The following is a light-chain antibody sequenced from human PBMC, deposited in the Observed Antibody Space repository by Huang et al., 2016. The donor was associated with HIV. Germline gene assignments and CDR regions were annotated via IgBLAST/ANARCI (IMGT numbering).Light chain of an antibody. CDR2: DTS. CDR1: QSVTSY. V-gene: IGKV3-11*01. Sequence: EIVLTQSPTTLSLSPGERATLSCRASQSVTSYLSWYQYKPGQAPRLLIYDTSNRATGIPARFSGSGSGTDFTLTITSREPEDFALYYCQQRSNWPPRLTFGGGTKVEI. J-gene: IGKJ4*01. CDR3: QQRSNWPPRLT.